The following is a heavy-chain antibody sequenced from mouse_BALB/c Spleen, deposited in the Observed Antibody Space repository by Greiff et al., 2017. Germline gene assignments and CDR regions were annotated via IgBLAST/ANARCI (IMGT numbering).Heavy chain of an antibody. Sequence: EVQVVESGPSLVKPSQTLSLTCSVTGDSITSGYWNWIRKFPGNKLEYMGYISYSGSTYYNPSLKSRISITRDTSKNQYYLQLNSVTTEDTATYYCARGYDGYYGAMDYWGQGTSVTVSS. CDR2: ISYSGST. J-gene: IGHJ4*01. CDR3: ARGYDGYYGAMDY. D-gene: IGHD2-3*01. CDR1: GDSITSGY. V-gene: IGHV3-8*02.